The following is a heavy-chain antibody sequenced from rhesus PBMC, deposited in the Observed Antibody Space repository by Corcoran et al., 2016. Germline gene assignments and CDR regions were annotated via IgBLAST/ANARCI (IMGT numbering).Heavy chain of an antibody. J-gene: IGHJ5-2*02. Sequence: EVQLVQSGAEVKKPGAYVKIPSKASGYTFTDHYRPWCRQAPGKGLGWMGRVYPEDGEEIRAQKFQERVTITADTSTDTAYMELSSLRSEDTAVYYGATDLRDVWGRGVLVTVSS. CDR2: VYPEDGEE. CDR1: GYTFTDHY. CDR3: ATDLRDV. V-gene: IGHV1-111*02.